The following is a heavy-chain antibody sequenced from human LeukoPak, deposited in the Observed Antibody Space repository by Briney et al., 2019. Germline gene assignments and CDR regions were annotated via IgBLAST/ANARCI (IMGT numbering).Heavy chain of an antibody. CDR1: GFTFSNYA. V-gene: IGHV3-23*01. CDR3: AGVSFSSGWYRDY. Sequence: GGSLRLSCATSGFTFSNYAMNWVRQAPGKGLEWVSTISTSGGSTYYADSVKGRFTISRDNSKNTVYLQMNSLRAEDTAVYYCAGVSFSSGWYRDYWGQGTLVTVSS. J-gene: IGHJ4*02. CDR2: ISTSGGST. D-gene: IGHD6-19*01.